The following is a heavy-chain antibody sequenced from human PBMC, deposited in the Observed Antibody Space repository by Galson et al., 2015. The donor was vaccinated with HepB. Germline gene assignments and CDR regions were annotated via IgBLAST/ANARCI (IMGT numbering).Heavy chain of an antibody. J-gene: IGHJ6*02. CDR3: ARHRAPLRGPGYGMDV. D-gene: IGHD4-17*01. V-gene: IGHV6-1*01. CDR1: GDSVSSNSAA. CDR2: TYCRSKWYN. Sequence: CAISGDSVSSNSAAWNWIRQSPSRGLEWLGRTYCRSKWYNDYAVSVKSRITITPDTSKNPFSLQLNSVTPEDTAVYYCARHRAPLRGPGYGMDVWGQGTTVTVSS.